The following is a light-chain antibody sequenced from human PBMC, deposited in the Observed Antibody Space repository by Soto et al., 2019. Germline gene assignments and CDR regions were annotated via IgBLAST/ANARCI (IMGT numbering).Light chain of an antibody. Sequence: DIQMTQSPSTLSASIGDRVTITCRASESIRTWWAWYQHKPGKAPKFLIYDASSLESGVPSRFSGSGAGTEFTLTISHRQPDAFATYFGQQYHNYTRTFGQGPQVESK. V-gene: IGKV1-5*01. J-gene: IGKJ1*01. CDR1: ESIRTW. CDR2: DAS. CDR3: QQYHNYTRT.